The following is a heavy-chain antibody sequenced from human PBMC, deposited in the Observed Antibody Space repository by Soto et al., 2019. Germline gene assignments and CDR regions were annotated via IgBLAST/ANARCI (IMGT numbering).Heavy chain of an antibody. J-gene: IGHJ5*02. D-gene: IGHD4-17*01. CDR2: ISAYNGNT. V-gene: IGHV1-18*01. CDR1: AYTFTMYS. Sequence: SVKVDCKASAYTFTMYSITWVRQAPGQGLQWMGWISAYNGNTNYAQKFQGRVNMTKDTSTSTAYMELRSLRSDDTAMYYCERGPRGGYGDYVFDPWGQGTLVTVSS. CDR3: ERGPRGGYGDYVFDP.